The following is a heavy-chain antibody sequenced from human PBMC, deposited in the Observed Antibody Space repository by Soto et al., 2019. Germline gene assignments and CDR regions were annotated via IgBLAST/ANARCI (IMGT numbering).Heavy chain of an antibody. CDR3: VRGDNWNDEASDY. Sequence: GGSLRLSCAASGFMFSNHGLHWVRQAPGKGLEWVAVIWSDGNNRYYADSVKGRFTISRDNSKNTVYLQMNSLRAEDTAVYYCVRGDNWNDEASDYWGQGT. J-gene: IGHJ4*02. V-gene: IGHV3-33*01. D-gene: IGHD1-1*01. CDR1: GFMFSNHG. CDR2: IWSDGNNR.